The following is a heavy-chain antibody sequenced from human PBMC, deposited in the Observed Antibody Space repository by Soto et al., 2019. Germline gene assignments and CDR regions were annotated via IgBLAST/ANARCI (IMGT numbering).Heavy chain of an antibody. Sequence: GGSLRLCCAASGFTFSDYYMSWIRQAPGKGLEYISYISSGGSFIYYADSVKGRFTISRDTAKTSLYLQMNSLRAEDTALYYCARHRYYEGSVPGYGMDVWGQRTTVTVSS. CDR3: ARHRYYEGSVPGYGMDV. D-gene: IGHD3-16*01. CDR1: GFTFSDYY. V-gene: IGHV3-11*01. CDR2: ISSGGSFI. J-gene: IGHJ6*02.